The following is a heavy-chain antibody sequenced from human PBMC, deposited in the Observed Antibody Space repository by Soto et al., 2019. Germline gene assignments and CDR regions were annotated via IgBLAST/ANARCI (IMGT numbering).Heavy chain of an antibody. CDR1: GYSFNSYW. Sequence: PGESLKISCKGSGYSFNSYWISWVRQMPGKGLEWIGRIDPSDSYTRYSPSFQGHVTISADKSISTAYLQWSSLKASDTAMYYCARPLTGTTPLDYWGQGTLDTVSS. D-gene: IGHD1-7*01. J-gene: IGHJ4*02. V-gene: IGHV5-10-1*01. CDR3: ARPLTGTTPLDY. CDR2: IDPSDSYT.